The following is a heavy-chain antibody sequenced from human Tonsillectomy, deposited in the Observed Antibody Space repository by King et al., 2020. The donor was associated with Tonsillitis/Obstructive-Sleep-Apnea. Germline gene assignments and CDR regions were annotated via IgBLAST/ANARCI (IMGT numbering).Heavy chain of an antibody. Sequence: VQLVESGGGVVQPGRSLRLSCAASGFTLSNYGMYWVRQAPGKGLEWVAVISHDGSNKYYADSVKGRFTISRDNSKNTLYLQMNSLRAEDTALYYCAKYLDLWSGNYYYYYGMYVWGQGTTVTVSS. CDR1: GFTLSNYG. D-gene: IGHD3-3*01. J-gene: IGHJ6*02. CDR2: ISHDGSNK. CDR3: AKYLDLWSGNYYYYYGMYV. V-gene: IGHV3-30*18.